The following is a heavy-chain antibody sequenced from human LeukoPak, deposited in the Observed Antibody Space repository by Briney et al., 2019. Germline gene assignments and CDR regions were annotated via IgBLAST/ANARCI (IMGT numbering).Heavy chain of an antibody. CDR1: GGTFSSYT. Sequence: SVKVSCKASGGTFSSYTISWVRQAPGQGLEWMGRIIPILGIANYAQKFQGGVTITADKSTSTAYMELSSLRSEDTAVYYCARDRDGDYVYYYYGMDVWGQGTTVTVSS. CDR3: ARDRDGDYVYYYYGMDV. V-gene: IGHV1-69*04. CDR2: IIPILGIA. D-gene: IGHD4-17*01. J-gene: IGHJ6*02.